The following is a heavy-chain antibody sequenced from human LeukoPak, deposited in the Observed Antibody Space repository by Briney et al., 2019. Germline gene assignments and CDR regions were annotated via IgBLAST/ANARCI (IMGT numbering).Heavy chain of an antibody. V-gene: IGHV1-2*02. J-gene: IGHJ4*02. CDR3: ARRLVSGGYYYYFDY. CDR2: IHPNRGGT. Sequence: ASVKVSCKASGYTFTDYYMHWVRQAPGQGLEWVGWIHPNRGGTSYAQKFQGRVTMTRDTSISTGYMELSGLSSDDTAVYYCARRLVSGGYYYYFDYWGQGTLVTVSS. CDR1: GYTFTDYY. D-gene: IGHD2-21*01.